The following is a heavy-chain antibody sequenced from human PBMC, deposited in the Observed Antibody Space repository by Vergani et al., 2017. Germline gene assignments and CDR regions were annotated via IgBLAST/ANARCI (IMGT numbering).Heavy chain of an antibody. CDR1: GGSISSSSYY. J-gene: IGHJ4*02. CDR2: IYYSGST. Sequence: QLQLQESGPGLVKPSETLSLTCTVSGGSISSSSYYWGWIRQPPGKGLEWIGSIYYSGSTYYNPSLKSRVTISVDTSKNQFSLKLSSVTAADTAVYYCARETRDTPSSLDYWGQGTLVTVSS. V-gene: IGHV4-39*01. CDR3: ARETRDTPSSLDY. D-gene: IGHD5-24*01.